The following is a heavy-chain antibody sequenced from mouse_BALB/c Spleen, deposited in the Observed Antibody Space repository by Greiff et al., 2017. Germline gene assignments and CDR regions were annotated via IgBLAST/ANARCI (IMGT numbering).Heavy chain of an antibody. CDR3: ARVIYYGNYYAMDY. V-gene: IGHV5-6-5*01. CDR2: ISSGGST. D-gene: IGHD2-1*01. CDR1: GFTFSSYA. Sequence: EVQRVESGGGLVKPGGSLKLSCAASGFTFSSYAMSWVRQTPEKRLEWVASISSGGSTYYPDSVKGRFTISRDNARNILYLQMSSLRSEDTAMYYCARVIYYGNYYAMDYWGQGTSVTVSS. J-gene: IGHJ4*01.